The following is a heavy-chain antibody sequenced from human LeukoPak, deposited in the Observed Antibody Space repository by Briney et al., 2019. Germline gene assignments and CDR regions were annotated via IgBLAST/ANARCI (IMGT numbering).Heavy chain of an antibody. Sequence: ASEKVSCKASGHTFTSYDINWVRQATGQGLEWMGWMNPNSGDTGYAQKFQGRVTMTRNTSISTAYMELSSLRSEDTAVYYCAGISYYGSGRKYFDYWGQGTLVTVSS. CDR2: MNPNSGDT. D-gene: IGHD3-10*01. J-gene: IGHJ4*02. CDR3: AGISYYGSGRKYFDY. CDR1: GHTFTSYD. V-gene: IGHV1-8*01.